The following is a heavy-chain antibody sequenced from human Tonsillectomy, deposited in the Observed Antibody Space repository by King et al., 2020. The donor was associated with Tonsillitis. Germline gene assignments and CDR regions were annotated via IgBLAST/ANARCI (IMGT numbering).Heavy chain of an antibody. CDR2: ISYDGSNK. J-gene: IGHJ3*02. CDR3: AKGIWKLPRYTLLNEALDI. V-gene: IGHV3-30*18. CDR1: GFTFSSYG. D-gene: IGHD2-15*01. Sequence: VQLVESGGGVVQPGRSLRLSCAASGFTFSSYGMHWVRQAPGKGLEWVAVISYDGSNKYYADSVKGRFTISRDNSKNTLYLQMNSLRAEDTAVYYCAKGIWKLPRYTLLNEALDIWGQGTMVTVSS.